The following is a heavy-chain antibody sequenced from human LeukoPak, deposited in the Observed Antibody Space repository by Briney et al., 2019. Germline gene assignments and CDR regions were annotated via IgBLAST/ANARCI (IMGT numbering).Heavy chain of an antibody. J-gene: IGHJ6*02. Sequence: ASVKVSCKASGFTFSSYDINWVRQATGQGLEWMGWMNPDSGNTGYVQKFQGRVTMTRNTSTSTAYMELSSLRSEDTAVYYCARDIEVVVAAHSPIYYYYGMDVWGQGTTVTVSS. D-gene: IGHD2-15*01. CDR3: ARDIEVVVAAHSPIYYYYGMDV. CDR1: GFTFSSYD. V-gene: IGHV1-8*01. CDR2: MNPDSGNT.